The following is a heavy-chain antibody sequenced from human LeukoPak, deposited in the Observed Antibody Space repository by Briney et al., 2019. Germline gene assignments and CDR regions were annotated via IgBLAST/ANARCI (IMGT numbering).Heavy chain of an antibody. CDR3: VKDLGRYRNNCFDY. D-gene: IGHD1-26*01. CDR1: GFTFSTYN. V-gene: IGHV3-21*04. J-gene: IGHJ4*02. Sequence: AGSLRLSYAASGFTFSTYNMNWVRQAPGKGLEWVSYIRSSSSYIYYADSVKGRFTISRDNAKNSLYLQMNRLRAEDTTVYYCVKDLGRYRNNCFDYWGQGTLVTVSS. CDR2: IRSSSSYI.